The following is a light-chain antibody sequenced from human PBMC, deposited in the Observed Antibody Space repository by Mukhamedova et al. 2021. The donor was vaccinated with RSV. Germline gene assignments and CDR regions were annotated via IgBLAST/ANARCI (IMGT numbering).Light chain of an antibody. J-gene: IGKJ4*01. V-gene: IGKV1-39*01. CDR2: AAS. CDR3: QQSFSTPLT. Sequence: ASQTISNYLNWYQQKPGKAPKPLIYAASSLQSGVPSRFSGSGSGTDFTLTISSLQPEDFATYYCQQSFSTPLTFGGGTKLEIK. CDR1: QTISNY.